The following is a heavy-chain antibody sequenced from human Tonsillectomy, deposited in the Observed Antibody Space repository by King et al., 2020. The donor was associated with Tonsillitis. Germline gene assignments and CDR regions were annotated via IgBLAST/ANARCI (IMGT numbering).Heavy chain of an antibody. Sequence: LQLQESGPGLVKPSETLSLTCTVSGGSISSSSYYWGWIRQPPGIGLEWIGSIYYTGGTYYNPSLKSRATISVDTSKNQFSLKLSSVTAADTAVYYCARQSKSYSSPEGWFDPWGQGTLVAVSP. J-gene: IGHJ5*02. CDR1: GGSISSSSYY. CDR2: IYYTGGT. V-gene: IGHV4-39*01. CDR3: ARQSKSYSSPEGWFDP. D-gene: IGHD6-13*01.